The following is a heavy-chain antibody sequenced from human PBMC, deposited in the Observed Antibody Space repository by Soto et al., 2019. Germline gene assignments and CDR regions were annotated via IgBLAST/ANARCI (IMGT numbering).Heavy chain of an antibody. CDR2: IIPIFGTA. Sequence: QVQLVQSGAEVKKPGSSVKVSCKASGGTFSSSAISWVRQAPGQGLEWMGGIIPIFGTANYEQKLQGRVTIPAGESTSTAYMELSSLRSEDTAVYYCARIAARPVGMDLWGRGTTVTVSS. CDR1: GGTFSSSA. D-gene: IGHD2-15*01. CDR3: ARIAARPVGMDL. J-gene: IGHJ6*02. V-gene: IGHV1-69*12.